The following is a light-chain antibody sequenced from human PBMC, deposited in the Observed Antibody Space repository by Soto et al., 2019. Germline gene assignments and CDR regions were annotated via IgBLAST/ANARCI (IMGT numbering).Light chain of an antibody. Sequence: EVVLTQSPATLSLSPGEKATLSCRASQDINTYLGWYQQKPGQPPRLLIYDASNRASGIPARFTGSGSGTDFTLTIDPLEPEDFAIYYCQHRYNWPLTFGAGTKVEIK. CDR1: QDINTY. CDR3: QHRYNWPLT. V-gene: IGKV3-11*01. CDR2: DAS. J-gene: IGKJ4*01.